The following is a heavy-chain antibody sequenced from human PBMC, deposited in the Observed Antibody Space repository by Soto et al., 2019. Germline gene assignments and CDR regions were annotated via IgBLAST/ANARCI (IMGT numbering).Heavy chain of an antibody. D-gene: IGHD2-21*01. Sequence: QVQLQESGPGLVKPSQSLSLSCTVSGGSISGADYYWSWIRQHPETGLEWIGYIYYTGNAYYSSALKSRVTISVDTSKNQFSLSLTSVTAADTAVYFCARVGIASSVAFDIWGQGTLVTVSS. CDR1: GGSISGADYY. CDR3: ARVGIASSVAFDI. J-gene: IGHJ3*02. V-gene: IGHV4-31*03. CDR2: IYYTGNA.